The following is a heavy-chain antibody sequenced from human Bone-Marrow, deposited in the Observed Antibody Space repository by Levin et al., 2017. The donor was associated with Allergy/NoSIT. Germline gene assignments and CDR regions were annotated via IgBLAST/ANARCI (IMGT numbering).Heavy chain of an antibody. Sequence: PGGSLRLSCAASGFSFSSYWMSWVRQAPGKGLEWVATIKQDGSEMYHVESVRGRFTISRDNANNSLHLQMNTLRDEDTAVYYCAKMIQLWGWGFDNWGQGTLVTVSS. J-gene: IGHJ4*01. V-gene: IGHV3-7*01. CDR2: IKQDGSEM. CDR1: GFSFSSYW. D-gene: IGHD2-21*01. CDR3: AKMIQLWGWGFDN.